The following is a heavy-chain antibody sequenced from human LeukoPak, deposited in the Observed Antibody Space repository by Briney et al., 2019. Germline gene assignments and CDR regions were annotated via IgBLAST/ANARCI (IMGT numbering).Heavy chain of an antibody. CDR3: ARSIDNRYGDYVSGAIDY. CDR1: GGTFSSYA. J-gene: IGHJ4*02. D-gene: IGHD4-17*01. Sequence: GASVKVSCKASGGTFSSYAISWVRQAPGQGLEWMGGIIPILGTANYAQKFQGRVTITTDESTSTAYMELSSLRSEDTAVYYCARSIDNRYGDYVSGAIDYWGQGTLVTVSS. V-gene: IGHV1-69*05. CDR2: IIPILGTA.